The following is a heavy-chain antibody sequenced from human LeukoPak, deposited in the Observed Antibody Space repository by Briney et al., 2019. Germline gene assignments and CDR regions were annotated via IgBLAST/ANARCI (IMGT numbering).Heavy chain of an antibody. CDR2: INPNSGGT. Sequence: ASVKVSFKASGYTFTGYYMHWVRQAPGQGLEWMGWINPNSGGTNYAQKFQGRVTMTRDTSISTAYMELSRLRSDDTAVYYCARPDCSSTSCYAEGWFNPWGQGTLVTVSS. D-gene: IGHD2-2*01. J-gene: IGHJ5*02. CDR1: GYTFTGYY. CDR3: ARPDCSSTSCYAEGWFNP. V-gene: IGHV1-2*02.